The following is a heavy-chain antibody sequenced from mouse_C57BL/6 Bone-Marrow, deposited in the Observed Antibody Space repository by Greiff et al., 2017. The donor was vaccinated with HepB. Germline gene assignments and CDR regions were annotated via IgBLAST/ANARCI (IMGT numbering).Heavy chain of an antibody. V-gene: IGHV5-17*01. CDR1: GFTFSDYG. D-gene: IGHD2-4*01. J-gene: IGHJ2*01. CDR3: ARFSDYDQEN. Sequence: EVKLVESGGGLVKPGGSLKLSCAASGFTFSDYGMHWVRQAPEKGLEWVAYISSGSSTIYYADTVKGRFTISRDNAKNTLFLQMTSLRSEDTAMYYCARFSDYDQENWGQGTTLTVSS. CDR2: ISSGSSTI.